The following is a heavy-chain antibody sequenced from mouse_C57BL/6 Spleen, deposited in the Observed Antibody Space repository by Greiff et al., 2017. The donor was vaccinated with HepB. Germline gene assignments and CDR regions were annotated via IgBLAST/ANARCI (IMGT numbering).Heavy chain of an antibody. Sequence: EVQGVESGGGLVQPGGSLKLSCAASGFTFSDYYMYWVRQTPEKRLEWVAYISNGGGSTYYPDTVKGRFTISRDNAKNTLYLQMSRLKSEDTAMYYCARHDYYGTAYWGQGTLVTVSA. CDR1: GFTFSDYY. V-gene: IGHV5-12*01. CDR2: ISNGGGST. D-gene: IGHD2-1*01. CDR3: ARHDYYGTAY. J-gene: IGHJ3*01.